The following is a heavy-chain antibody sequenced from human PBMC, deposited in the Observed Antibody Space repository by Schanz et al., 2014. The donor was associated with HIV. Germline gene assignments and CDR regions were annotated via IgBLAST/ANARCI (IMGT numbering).Heavy chain of an antibody. CDR3: ARSPSYGMDV. CDR1: GFIFSNFH. CDR2: ISSSSTTR. Sequence: QMQLVESGGGLVKPGGSLRLSCAASGFIFSNFHMSWIRQTPGKGLEWVSYISSSSTTRHYADSVKGRFTISRDNAKNSLSLQMNSLRDEDTAVYYCARSPSYGMDVWGQGTTVTVSS. J-gene: IGHJ6*02. V-gene: IGHV3-11*04.